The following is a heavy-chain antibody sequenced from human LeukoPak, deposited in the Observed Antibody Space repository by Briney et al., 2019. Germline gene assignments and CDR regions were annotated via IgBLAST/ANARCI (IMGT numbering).Heavy chain of an antibody. V-gene: IGHV4-30-2*01. J-gene: IGHJ3*02. CDR2: IYHSGST. CDR1: GGSISSGGYY. Sequence: PSETLSLTCTVSGGSISSGGYYWSWIRQPPGKGLEWIGYIYHSGSTYYNPSLKSRVTISVDRSKNQFSLKLSSVTAADTAVYYCARSRQLVPRYDAFDIWGQGTMVTVSS. CDR3: ARSRQLVPRYDAFDI. D-gene: IGHD6-13*01.